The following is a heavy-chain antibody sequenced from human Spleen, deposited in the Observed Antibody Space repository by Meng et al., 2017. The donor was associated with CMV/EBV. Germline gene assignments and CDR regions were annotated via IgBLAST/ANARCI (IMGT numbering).Heavy chain of an antibody. J-gene: IGHJ6*02. D-gene: IGHD2-2*01. V-gene: IGHV3-23*01. CDR1: GFTFNSYA. CDR2: ISDSGGNT. Sequence: GGSLRLSCAASGFTFNSYAMNWVRQAPGKGLEWVSTISDSGGNTYYPDSVKGRFTISRDNSNKTVYLQMNSLRAEDTAVYYCATKDPVVATEYYYYYGMDIWGQGTTVTVSS. CDR3: ATKDPVVATEYYYYYGMDI.